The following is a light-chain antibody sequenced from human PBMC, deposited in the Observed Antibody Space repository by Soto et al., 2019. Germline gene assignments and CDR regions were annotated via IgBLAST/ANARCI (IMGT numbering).Light chain of an antibody. Sequence: EIVLTQSPGTLSLSPGERATLSCRASQSVSSNYFAWYQQKPGQAPRLLIYDASKRASGFPARFSGSGSGTDFTLTISSLEPEDFAVYYCQQRSNWPRTFGQGTKVDIK. CDR3: QQRSNWPRT. J-gene: IGKJ1*01. CDR2: DAS. CDR1: QSVSSNY. V-gene: IGKV3-11*01.